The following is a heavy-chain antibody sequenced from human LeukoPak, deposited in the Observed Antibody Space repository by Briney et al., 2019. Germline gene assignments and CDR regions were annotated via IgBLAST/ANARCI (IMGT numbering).Heavy chain of an antibody. CDR2: IGGSGDNT. CDR1: GFIFSNYA. V-gene: IGHV3-23*01. Sequence: PGGSLRLSCAASGFIFSNYAMSWVRQAPGRGLEWVSSIGGSGDNTYYADSVRGRFTISRDNSKNTLYLQIYNLRAEDAAIYYCAKDLALYTGPYTGSYYSPIDYWGQGTLVTVSS. D-gene: IGHD1-26*01. CDR3: AKDLALYTGPYTGSYYSPIDY. J-gene: IGHJ4*02.